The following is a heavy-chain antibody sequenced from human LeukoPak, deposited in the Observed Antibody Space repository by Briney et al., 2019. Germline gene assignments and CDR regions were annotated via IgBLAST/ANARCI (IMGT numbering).Heavy chain of an antibody. Sequence: GGSLRLSCAASGFTFNNYPLNWVRQAPGKGLEWVAYISRDGSPIYYADSVRGRFTISRDSTKNSLYLQMNSLRAEDTAVYFCARVRYNSGYIFDSWGQGTLVAVSS. J-gene: IGHJ4*02. CDR2: ISRDGSPI. CDR3: ARVRYNSGYIFDS. CDR1: GFTFNNYP. V-gene: IGHV3-48*03. D-gene: IGHD5-18*01.